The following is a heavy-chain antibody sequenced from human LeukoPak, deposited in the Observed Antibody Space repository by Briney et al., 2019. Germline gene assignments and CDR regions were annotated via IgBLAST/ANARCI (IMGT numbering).Heavy chain of an antibody. V-gene: IGHV4-39*07. CDR1: GDSIRSGTYY. Sequence: PSETLSLTCKVSGDSIRSGTYYWGWIRQPPGKGLEWIGSIYYSGSTYYNPSLKSRFTISVDTSKNQFSLKLSSVTAADTAVYYCARGCSSTSCWNWFDPWGQGTLVTVSS. D-gene: IGHD2-2*01. J-gene: IGHJ5*02. CDR2: IYYSGST. CDR3: ARGCSSTSCWNWFDP.